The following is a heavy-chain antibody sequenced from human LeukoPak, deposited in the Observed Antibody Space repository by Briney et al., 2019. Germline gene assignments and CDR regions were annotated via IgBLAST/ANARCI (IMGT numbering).Heavy chain of an antibody. Sequence: GGSLRLSCAASGFTVSSNYMSWVRQAPGKGLEWVSVIYSGGSTYYADSVKGRFTISRDNSKNTLYLQMNSLRAEDTAVYYCAGVEMATTTIDYWGQGTLVTVSS. V-gene: IGHV3-53*01. D-gene: IGHD5-24*01. CDR2: IYSGGST. CDR1: GFTVSSNY. J-gene: IGHJ4*02. CDR3: AGVEMATTTIDY.